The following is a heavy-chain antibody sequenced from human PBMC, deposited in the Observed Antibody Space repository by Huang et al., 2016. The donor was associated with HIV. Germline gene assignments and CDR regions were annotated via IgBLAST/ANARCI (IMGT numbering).Heavy chain of an antibody. Sequence: QPRLQESGPGLVKPSETLSLTCTVSGVSVTRSPWYWVWVRQSPWKGLEWIESINYDVSTYAESSLKSRLTTSLDTSTHQFSRKLTSVTAADTAVYFCARDIAIFGEPLDSWGQGTAVTVSS. V-gene: IGHV4-39*01. J-gene: IGHJ4*02. CDR1: GVSVTRSPWY. CDR2: INYDVST. D-gene: IGHD3-3*01. CDR3: ARDIAIFGEPLDS.